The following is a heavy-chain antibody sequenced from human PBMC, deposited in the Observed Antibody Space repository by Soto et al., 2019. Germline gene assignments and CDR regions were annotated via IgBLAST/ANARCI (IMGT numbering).Heavy chain of an antibody. CDR2: IWYDGSNK. J-gene: IGHJ6*02. CDR1: RFTFSTYG. CDR3: ARDQGCAGTSCYFSYYYGMDV. Sequence: QVQLVESGGGVVQPGRSLRLSCAASRFTFSTYGMHWVRQAPGKGLEWVAVIWYDGSNKYYADSVKGRFTISRDNSKNTLYLQMNSLRAEDTAVYYCARDQGCAGTSCYFSYYYGMDVWGQGTTVTVSS. D-gene: IGHD2-2*01. V-gene: IGHV3-33*01.